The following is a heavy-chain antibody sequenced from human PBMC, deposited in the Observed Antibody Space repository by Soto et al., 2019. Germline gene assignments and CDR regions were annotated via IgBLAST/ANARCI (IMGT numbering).Heavy chain of an antibody. V-gene: IGHV1-8*01. Sequence: ASVNVSCKASGYTFTSYDINWVRQATGQGLEWMGWMNPNSGNTGYAQKFQGRVTMTRNTSISTAYMELSSLRSEDTAVYYCARDKGRYCTNGVCYKRYYYMDVWGKGTTVTVSS. CDR3: ARDKGRYCTNGVCYKRYYYMDV. J-gene: IGHJ6*03. CDR2: MNPNSGNT. D-gene: IGHD2-8*01. CDR1: GYTFTSYD.